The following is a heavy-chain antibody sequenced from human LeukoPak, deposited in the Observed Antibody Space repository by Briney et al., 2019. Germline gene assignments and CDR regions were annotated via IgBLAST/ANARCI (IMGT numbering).Heavy chain of an antibody. CDR1: GFTFSSYA. Sequence: GGSLRLSCAASGFTFSSYAMSWVRQAPGKGLEWGSAISGSGGSTYYADSVKGRFTISRDNAKNTLYLQMNSLRVEDTAVYYCAREGGYCSVTSCYTLGYFDLWGRGTLVTVSS. J-gene: IGHJ2*01. CDR3: AREGGYCSVTSCYTLGYFDL. CDR2: ISGSGGST. D-gene: IGHD2-2*02. V-gene: IGHV3-23*01.